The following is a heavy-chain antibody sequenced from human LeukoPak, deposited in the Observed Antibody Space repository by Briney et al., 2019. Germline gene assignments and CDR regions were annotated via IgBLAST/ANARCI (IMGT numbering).Heavy chain of an antibody. J-gene: IGHJ6*03. D-gene: IGHD5-18*01. CDR2: IRYDGSNK. Sequence: GGSLGLSCSASGFTFSSYAMHWLRQAPAKGLEWVAFIRYDGSNKYYADSVKGRFTISRNNAKNSLYLQINSLRAEDTAVYYCARDGIQLWLPYYYYMDVWGKGTTVTVSS. CDR1: GFTFSSYA. V-gene: IGHV3-30*02. CDR3: ARDGIQLWLPYYYYMDV.